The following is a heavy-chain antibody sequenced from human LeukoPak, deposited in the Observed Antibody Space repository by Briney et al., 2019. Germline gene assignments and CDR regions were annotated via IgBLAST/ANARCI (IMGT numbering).Heavy chain of an antibody. CDR3: ARTWGSESYYEF. CDR1: GYTFTDYY. CDR2: INPNSDGT. D-gene: IGHD3-10*01. J-gene: IGHJ4*02. Sequence: GASVKVSCKASGYTFTDYYIHWVRQAPGQGLEWMGWINPNSDGTNYAQKFQGRFTMTRDTSVSTAYMELSRLRSDDTAVFYCARTWGSESYYEFWGQGTLVTVSS. V-gene: IGHV1-2*02.